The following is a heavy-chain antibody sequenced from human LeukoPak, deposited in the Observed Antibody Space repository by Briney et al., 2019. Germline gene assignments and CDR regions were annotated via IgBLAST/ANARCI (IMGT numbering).Heavy chain of an antibody. J-gene: IGHJ4*02. CDR3: AKDRVPAAARPRSEDY. D-gene: IGHD2-2*01. CDR1: GFTFSSYA. V-gene: IGHV3-23*01. Sequence: GGSLRLSCAASGFTFSSYAMSWVRQAPGKGLEWVSAISGSGGSTYYADSVKGRFTISRDNSKNTLYLQMNSLRAEDTAVYYRAKDRVPAAARPRSEDYWGQGTLVTVSS. CDR2: ISGSGGST.